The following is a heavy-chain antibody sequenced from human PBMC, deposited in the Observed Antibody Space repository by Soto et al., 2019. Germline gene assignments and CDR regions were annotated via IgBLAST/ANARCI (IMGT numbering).Heavy chain of an antibody. CDR1: GFTFSSYA. CDR2: ISGSGGST. J-gene: IGHJ4*02. Sequence: GGSLRLSCAASGFTFSSYAMSWVRQAPGKGLEWVSAISGSGGSTYYADSVKGRFTISRDNSKNTLYLQMNSLRAEDTAVYYCAKANYYDSSGYSQHFDYWGQGTLVTVSS. CDR3: AKANYYDSSGYSQHFDY. D-gene: IGHD3-22*01. V-gene: IGHV3-23*01.